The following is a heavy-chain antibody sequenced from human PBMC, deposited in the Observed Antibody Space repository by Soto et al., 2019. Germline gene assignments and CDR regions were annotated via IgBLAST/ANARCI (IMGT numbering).Heavy chain of an antibody. CDR1: GLSLSNGRLG. V-gene: IGHV2-26*01. CDR3: ALIKDCSRTDCYVASFDH. D-gene: IGHD2-2*01. CDR2: IFSDDDK. J-gene: IGHJ5*02. Sequence: GATVGNPTDTLSLPCTVSGLSLSNGRLGVSWIRQLPGKALEWLAHIFSDDDKSYSTSLRSRLTISKDTSRSQVVLTMTNMDPMDSATYYCALIKDCSRTDCYVASFDHWGQGTLVTVSS.